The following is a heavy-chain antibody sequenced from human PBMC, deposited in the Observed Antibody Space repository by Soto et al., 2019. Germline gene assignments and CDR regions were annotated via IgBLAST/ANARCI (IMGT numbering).Heavy chain of an antibody. CDR2: IYSGGST. CDR3: ATRSGTAPR. J-gene: IGHJ4*02. D-gene: IGHD3-10*01. V-gene: IGHV3-53*04. Sequence: EVQLVESGGGLVQPGGSLRLSCAASGFSVSSNYMSWVRQAPGKGLECVSLIYSGGSTYYADSVKGRFTISRHNFNNTRYLQMNSLRSDATAVYYCATRSGTAPRWGQGSLVTVSS. CDR1: GFSVSSNY.